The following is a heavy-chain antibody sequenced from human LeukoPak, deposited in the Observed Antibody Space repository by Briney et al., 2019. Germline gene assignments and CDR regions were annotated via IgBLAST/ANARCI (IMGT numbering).Heavy chain of an antibody. V-gene: IGHV3-11*01. D-gene: IGHD5-12*01. CDR3: ATDIVATSGDY. J-gene: IGHJ4*02. Sequence: GGSLRLSCAASGFSITDYYMSWIRQAPGKGLEWVSYISSSGSAIYYADSVRGRFTISRDNARNSMFLQMDGLRAEDTAMYYCATDIVATSGDYWGQGTLVTVSS. CDR2: ISSSGSAI. CDR1: GFSITDYY.